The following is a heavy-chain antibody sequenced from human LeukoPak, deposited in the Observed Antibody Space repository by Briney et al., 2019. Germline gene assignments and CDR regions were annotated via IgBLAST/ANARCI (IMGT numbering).Heavy chain of an antibody. Sequence: PGGSLRLSCAASGFTFSSYAMSWVRQAPGKGLEWVSGISGSGVSTYYADSVKGRFTISRDNSKNTLYLQMNSLRAEDTAVYYCARDQSGQWLGGHDYWGQGTLVTVSS. D-gene: IGHD6-19*01. CDR2: ISGSGVST. J-gene: IGHJ4*02. CDR3: ARDQSGQWLGGHDY. V-gene: IGHV3-23*01. CDR1: GFTFSSYA.